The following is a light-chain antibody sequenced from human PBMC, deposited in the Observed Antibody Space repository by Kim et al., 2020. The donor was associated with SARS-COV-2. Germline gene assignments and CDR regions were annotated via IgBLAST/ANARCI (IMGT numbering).Light chain of an antibody. J-gene: IGLJ2*01. CDR2: RNN. V-gene: IGLV1-47*01. Sequence: QSVLTQSPSASATPGQRVIISCSGSSSNIGSNYVYWYQQVPETAPKLLMYRNNQRPSGVPDRFSGSKSGTSMSLANSGLRSEDEAGYYCAAWDDSLSSVVFGGGTQLTVL. CDR1: SSNIGSNY. CDR3: AAWDDSLSSVV.